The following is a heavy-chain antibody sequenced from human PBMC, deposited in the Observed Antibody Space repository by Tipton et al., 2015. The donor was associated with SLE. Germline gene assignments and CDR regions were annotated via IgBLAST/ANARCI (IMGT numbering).Heavy chain of an antibody. V-gene: IGHV3-53*01. CDR1: GFNMSNYY. D-gene: IGHD6-6*01. Sequence: SLRLSCAASGFNMSNYYLTWVRQAPGKGLEWVSVIYSGGSTYYADSVKGRFTISRDNSKNTLYLQMNSLRAGDTAVYYCAREVADSSSSDWSLDLWGRGTLVTVSS. CDR2: IYSGGST. CDR3: AREVADSSSSDWSLDL. J-gene: IGHJ2*01.